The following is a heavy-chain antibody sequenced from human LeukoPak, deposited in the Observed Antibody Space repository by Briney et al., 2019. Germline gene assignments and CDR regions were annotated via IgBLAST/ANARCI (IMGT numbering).Heavy chain of an antibody. CDR2: ISGSGGST. CDR1: GFTFSSYA. J-gene: IGHJ4*02. V-gene: IGHV3-23*01. D-gene: IGHD3-3*01. Sequence: GGSLRLSCAASGFTFSSYAMSWVRQAPGKGLEWVSAISGSGGSTYHADSVKGRSTISRDNSKNTLYLQMNSLRAEDTAVYYCAKDITIFGVVRPIDYWGQGTLVTVSS. CDR3: AKDITIFGVVRPIDY.